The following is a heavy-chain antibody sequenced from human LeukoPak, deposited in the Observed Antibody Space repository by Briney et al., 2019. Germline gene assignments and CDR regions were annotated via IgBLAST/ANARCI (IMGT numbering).Heavy chain of an antibody. CDR3: ARDLRRGYSGYDTDY. V-gene: IGHV1-2*02. CDR1: GYTFTGYY. CDR2: INPNSGGT. J-gene: IGHJ4*02. Sequence: GASVKVSCKASGYTFTGYYMHWVRRAPGQGLEWMGWINPNSGGTNYAQKFQGRVTMTRDTSISTAYMELSRLRSDDTAVYYCARDLRRGYSGYDTDYWGQGTLVTVSS. D-gene: IGHD5-12*01.